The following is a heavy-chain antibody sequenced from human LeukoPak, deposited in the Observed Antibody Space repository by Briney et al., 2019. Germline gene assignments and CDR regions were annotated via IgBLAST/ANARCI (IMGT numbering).Heavy chain of an antibody. CDR3: AREIIRTGAFDI. CDR2: IYSGGST. J-gene: IGHJ3*02. Sequence: GWSLRLSCAASGFTVRSNYLSWVRQAPGKGLEWVSVIYSGGSTFYADSVKGRFTISRDNSKNTLYLQMNSLRAEDTAVYYCAREIIRTGAFDIWGQGTMVTVSS. V-gene: IGHV3-53*05. CDR1: GFTVRSNY. D-gene: IGHD2-21*01.